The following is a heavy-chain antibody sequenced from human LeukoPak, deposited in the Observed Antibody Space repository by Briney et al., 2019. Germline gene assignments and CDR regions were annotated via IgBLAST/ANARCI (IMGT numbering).Heavy chain of an antibody. CDR2: ISYDGSNK. J-gene: IGHJ6*02. CDR1: GFTFSSYA. D-gene: IGHD2-2*01. CDR3: ARGPAAYCSSTSCRYYYYYGMDV. V-gene: IGHV3-30-3*01. Sequence: GRSLRRSCAASGFTFSSYAMHWVRQAPGKGLEWVAVISYDGSNKYYADSVKGRFTISRDNSKNTLYLQMNSLRAEDTAVYYCARGPAAYCSSTSCRYYYYYGMDVWGQGTTVTVSS.